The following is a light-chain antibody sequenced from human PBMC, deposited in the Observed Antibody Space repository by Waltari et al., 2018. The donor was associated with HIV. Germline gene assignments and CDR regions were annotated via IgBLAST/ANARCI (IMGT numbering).Light chain of an antibody. Sequence: ATTHPASASGSPAQSITISCTHITTNASTSDLFSLYQHHPGQAHTLMILEFDKRPSGVSNRCSGSKSGNTASLTISGLQAEDEADDYCCSYASSGTFVVFGGGTNLTVL. V-gene: IGLV2-23*02. J-gene: IGLJ2*01. CDR3: CSYASSGTFVV. CDR2: EFD. CDR1: TTNASTSDL.